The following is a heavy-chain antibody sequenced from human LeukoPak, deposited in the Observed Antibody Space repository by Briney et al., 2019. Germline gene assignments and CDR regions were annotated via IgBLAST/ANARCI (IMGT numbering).Heavy chain of an antibody. D-gene: IGHD3-10*01. CDR1: GFTFSSYA. CDR2: ITYDGNT. Sequence: GGSLRLSCAASGFTFSSYAMSWVRQAPGKGPEGVSLITYDGNTYYADSVKGRFTVSRDNSKNTVYLQMNSLRAEDTAVYYCAKDWPGMYWGQGTLVTVSS. V-gene: IGHV3-23*01. J-gene: IGHJ4*02. CDR3: AKDWPGMY.